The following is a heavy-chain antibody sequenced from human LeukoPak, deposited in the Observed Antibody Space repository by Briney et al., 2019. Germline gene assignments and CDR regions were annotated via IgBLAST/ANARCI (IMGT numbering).Heavy chain of an antibody. J-gene: IGHJ3*02. CDR1: GGSISGYY. CDR3: ARGPVTARSNAFDI. CDR2: IFNSENT. Sequence: SETLSLTCSVSGGSISGYYWSWIRQPAGKELEWIGRIFNSENTNYNLSLKSRITMSVDTSKNQFSLKLSSVTAADTAVYYCARGPVTARSNAFDIWGQGTMVTVSS. V-gene: IGHV4-4*07. D-gene: IGHD6-6*01.